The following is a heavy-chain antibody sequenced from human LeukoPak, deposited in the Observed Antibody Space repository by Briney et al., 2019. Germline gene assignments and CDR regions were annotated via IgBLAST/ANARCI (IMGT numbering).Heavy chain of an antibody. Sequence: SGTLSLTCAVSGGSISSSNWWNWVRQPPGKGLEWIGYIYYSGSTNYNPSLKSRVTISVDTSKNQFSLKLTSVTTADTAVYYCVKYSGSCGSDYFDYWGQGTLVTVSS. V-gene: IGHV4-4*02. CDR1: GGSISSSNW. D-gene: IGHD1-26*01. CDR3: VKYSGSCGSDYFDY. CDR2: IYYSGST. J-gene: IGHJ4*02.